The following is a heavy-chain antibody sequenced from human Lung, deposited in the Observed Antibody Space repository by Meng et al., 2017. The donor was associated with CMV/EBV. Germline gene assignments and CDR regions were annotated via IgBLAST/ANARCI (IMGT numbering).Heavy chain of an antibody. V-gene: IGHV3-23*01. CDR2: ISGSGGST. CDR1: GFNFSSDA. CDR3: AYYYGSGSYPYYFDY. J-gene: IGHJ4*02. Sequence: SGFNFSSDAMSWVRQAPGKGLEWVSAISGSGGSTYYADSVKGRFTISRDNSKNTLYLQMNSLRAEDTAVYYCAYYYGSGSYPYYFDYWGQGTLVTVSS. D-gene: IGHD3-10*01.